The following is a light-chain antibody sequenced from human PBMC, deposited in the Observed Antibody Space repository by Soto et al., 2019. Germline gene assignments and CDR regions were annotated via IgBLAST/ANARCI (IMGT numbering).Light chain of an antibody. CDR2: GAS. V-gene: IGKV3-20*01. J-gene: IGKJ3*01. CDR3: QQYVTSPT. Sequence: EIVLTQSPGTLSLSPGERATLSCRASQSLAGNYLAWYQQKPGQAPWLLISGASSRATGIPDRFSGSGSGTDFTLTITRLEPEDFAVYYCQQYVTSPTFGPGTKVHIK. CDR1: QSLAGNY.